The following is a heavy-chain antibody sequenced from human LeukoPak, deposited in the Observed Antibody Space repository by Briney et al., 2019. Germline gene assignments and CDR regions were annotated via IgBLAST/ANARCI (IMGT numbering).Heavy chain of an antibody. J-gene: IGHJ6*03. D-gene: IGHD1-1*01. Sequence: GASVKVSCKASGYTFTSYDINWVRQATGQGLEWMGWMNPNSGNTGYAQKFQGRVTITRNTSISTAYMELSSLRSEDTAVYYCARGSSGLERPGYYYYYYMDVWAKGPRSPSP. V-gene: IGHV1-8*03. CDR1: GYTFTSYD. CDR2: MNPNSGNT. CDR3: ARGSSGLERPGYYYYYYMDV.